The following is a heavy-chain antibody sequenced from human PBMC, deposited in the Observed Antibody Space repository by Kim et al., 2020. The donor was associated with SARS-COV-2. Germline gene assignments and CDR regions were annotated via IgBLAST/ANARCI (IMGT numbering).Heavy chain of an antibody. J-gene: IGHJ4*02. D-gene: IGHD3-22*01. Sequence: QKFQGRVTMTRDTSISTAYMEVSRLGSDDTAVYYCARDYYDSSGYYRFDYWGQGTLVTVSS. CDR3: ARDYYDSSGYYRFDY. V-gene: IGHV1-2*02.